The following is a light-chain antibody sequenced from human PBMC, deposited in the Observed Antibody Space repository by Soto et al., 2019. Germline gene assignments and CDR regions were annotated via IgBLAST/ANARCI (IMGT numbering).Light chain of an antibody. CDR2: KAS. J-gene: IGKJ1*01. Sequence: DIQMTQSPSTLSASVGDRVTITCRASQSINNWLAWYQQKPGKAPKLLIYKASSLEGGVPSRFSGSGSGTEFTLTISSLQPDDFGTYYCQEYNNYWTCGQGTKVDI. CDR1: QSINNW. V-gene: IGKV1-5*03. CDR3: QEYNNYWT.